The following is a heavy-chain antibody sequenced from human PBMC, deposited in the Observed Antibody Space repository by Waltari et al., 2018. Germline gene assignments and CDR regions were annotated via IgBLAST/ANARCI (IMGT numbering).Heavy chain of an antibody. V-gene: IGHV4-39*01. CDR3: ASTVYYDSSGWTYYFDY. Sequence: QLQLQESGPGLVKPSETLSLTCPVSGGSISSISYYWGWLRPPPGKGLEWIGSIYYSGSTYYNPSLKSRVTISVDTSKNQFSLKLSSVTAADTAVYYCASTVYYDSSGWTYYFDYWGQGTLVTVSS. CDR2: IYYSGST. CDR1: GGSISSISYY. J-gene: IGHJ4*02. D-gene: IGHD3-22*01.